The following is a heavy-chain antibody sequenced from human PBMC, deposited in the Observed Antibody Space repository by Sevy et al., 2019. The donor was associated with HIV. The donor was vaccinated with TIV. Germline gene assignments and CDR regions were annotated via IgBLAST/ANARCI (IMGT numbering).Heavy chain of an antibody. CDR1: GFSFSHAW. J-gene: IGHJ6*02. D-gene: IGHD2-8*02. CDR3: STDPIIVLLVTDGMDV. V-gene: IGHV3-15*01. CDR2: IKSKPDGGTI. Sequence: RGSLRLSCAASGFSFSHAWMTWVRQAPGKGLEWVGRIKSKPDGGTIDYAAPVKGRFTISRDDSKNTLYLQMNSLKTEDTAVYYCSTDPIIVLLVTDGMDVWGQGTTVTVSS.